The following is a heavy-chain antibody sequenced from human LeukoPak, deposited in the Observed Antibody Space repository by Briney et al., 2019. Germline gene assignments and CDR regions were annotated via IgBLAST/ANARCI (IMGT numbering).Heavy chain of an antibody. D-gene: IGHD2-21*01. CDR2: INHSGST. Sequence: SETLSLTCAVYGGSFSGYYWSWIRQPPGKGLEWIGEINHSGSTNYNPSLKSRVTISVDTSKNQFSLKLSSVTAPDTAVYYCARPPIAADAFDIWGQGTMVTVSS. V-gene: IGHV4-34*01. CDR1: GGSFSGYY. CDR3: ARPPIAADAFDI. J-gene: IGHJ3*02.